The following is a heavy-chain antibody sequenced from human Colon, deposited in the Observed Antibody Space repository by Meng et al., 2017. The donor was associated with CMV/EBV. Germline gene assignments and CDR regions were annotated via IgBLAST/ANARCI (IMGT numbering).Heavy chain of an antibody. CDR3: ARDLFSPGGNSCFDY. V-gene: IGHV1-18*04. D-gene: IGHD3-16*01. CDR2: INLWNGNI. Sequence: ASVKVSCKASGYTFTSYYMHWVRQAPGQGLEWMGWINLWNGNIEYAQKFQGRITLTTDESTSTVYMELRSLTSDDTAVYYCARDLFSPGGNSCFDYWGQGTVVTVSS. J-gene: IGHJ4*02. CDR1: GYTFTSYY.